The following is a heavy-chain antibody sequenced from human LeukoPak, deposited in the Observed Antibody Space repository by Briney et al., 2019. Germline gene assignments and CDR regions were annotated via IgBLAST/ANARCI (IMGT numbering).Heavy chain of an antibody. Sequence: ASVKVYCKASGGTFSSYAISWVRQAPGQGLEWMGRSIPIFGIANYAQKFQGRVTITADKSTSTSYMELSSLRSEGTAVYYCARDECSSTSCYITRMNNWFNPWGQGTLVTVSS. V-gene: IGHV1-69*04. J-gene: IGHJ5*02. CDR3: ARDECSSTSCYITRMNNWFNP. D-gene: IGHD2-2*02. CDR2: SIPIFGIA. CDR1: GGTFSSYA.